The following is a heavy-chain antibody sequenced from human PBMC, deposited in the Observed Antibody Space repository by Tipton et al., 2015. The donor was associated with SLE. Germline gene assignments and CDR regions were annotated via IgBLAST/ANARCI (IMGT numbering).Heavy chain of an antibody. CDR2: IHHRGST. CDR3: AREYSGYDYRTFDH. V-gene: IGHV4-4*02. Sequence: TLSLTCAVSGASITSSDWWSWVRQPPGKGLEYIGEIHHRGSTNYKSSLKSRVTISVDTSKNKFSLKLRSVTAADTAVYYCAREYSGYDYRTFDHWGQGTLVTVSS. CDR1: GASITSSDW. D-gene: IGHD5-12*01. J-gene: IGHJ4*02.